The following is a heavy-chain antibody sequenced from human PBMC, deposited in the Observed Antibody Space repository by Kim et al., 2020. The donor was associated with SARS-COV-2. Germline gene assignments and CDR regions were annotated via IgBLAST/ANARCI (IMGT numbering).Heavy chain of an antibody. Sequence: GGSLRLSCAASGFTFSSYSMNWVRQAPGKGLEWVSSISSSSSYIYYEDSVKGRFTISRDNAKNSLYLQMNSLRAEDTAVYYCARDDVVVVAATSYYYGMDVWGQGTTVTVSS. J-gene: IGHJ6*02. D-gene: IGHD2-15*01. CDR1: GFTFSSYS. CDR2: ISSSSSYI. V-gene: IGHV3-21*01. CDR3: ARDDVVVVAATSYYYGMDV.